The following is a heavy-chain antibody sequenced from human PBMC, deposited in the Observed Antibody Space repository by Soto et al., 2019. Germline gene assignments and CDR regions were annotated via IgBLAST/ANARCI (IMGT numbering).Heavy chain of an antibody. V-gene: IGHV4-30-4*01. CDR1: GGSISSGEFY. CDR3: ARSHYVLGAFDM. CDR2: IYYNGET. D-gene: IGHD3-10*02. J-gene: IGHJ3*02. Sequence: QVQLQESGPGLVKPSQTLSLTCTVSGGSISSGEFYWTWIRQPPGKGLEWLGYIYYNGETYYNPSLKSRITISLDTSKSQFSLKVISVIAADTAMYYCARSHYVLGAFDMWGQGTVVTVSS.